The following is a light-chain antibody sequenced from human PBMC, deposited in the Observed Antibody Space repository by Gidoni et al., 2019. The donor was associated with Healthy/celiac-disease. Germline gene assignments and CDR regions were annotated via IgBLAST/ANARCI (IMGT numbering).Light chain of an antibody. J-gene: IGLJ2*01. CDR1: SSDVGGYNY. CDR3: SSYAGSNNLV. V-gene: IGLV2-8*01. CDR2: EVS. Sequence: QSALTQPPYAAGSPGQSVTISCTGTSSDVGGYNYVSWYQQHPGNAPKLMIYEVSKRPSGVPDRFSGSTSGNTASLTVSGLQAEDEADYYCSSYAGSNNLVFGGGTKLTVL.